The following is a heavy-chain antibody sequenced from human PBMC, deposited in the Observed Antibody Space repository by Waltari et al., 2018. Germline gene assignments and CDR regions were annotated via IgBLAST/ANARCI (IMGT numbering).Heavy chain of an antibody. CDR3: RQQLVPYDAFDI. CDR2: ISGSGGST. J-gene: IGHJ3*02. D-gene: IGHD6-13*01. Sequence: EVQLLESGGGLVQPGGSLRLSCAASGFTFSSYAMSWVRQAPGKGGGWVSAISGSGGSTDYADSVKGRFTISRDNSKNTLYLQMNSLRAEDTAVYYCRQQLVPYDAFDIWGQGTMVTVSS. CDR1: GFTFSSYA. V-gene: IGHV3-23*01.